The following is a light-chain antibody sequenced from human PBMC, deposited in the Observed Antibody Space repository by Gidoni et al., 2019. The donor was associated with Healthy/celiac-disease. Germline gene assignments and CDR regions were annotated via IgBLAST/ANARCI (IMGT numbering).Light chain of an antibody. V-gene: IGKV1-5*01. J-gene: IGKJ5*01. CDR1: QSISSW. CDR3: QQYNSYSIT. Sequence: DIQMTTSPSTLSASVGDRVTITCRASQSISSWLAWYQQKPGKAPKLLIYDASSLESGVPSRFSGSGSGTEFTLTISSLQPDDFATYYCQQYNSYSITFGQGTRLEIK. CDR2: DAS.